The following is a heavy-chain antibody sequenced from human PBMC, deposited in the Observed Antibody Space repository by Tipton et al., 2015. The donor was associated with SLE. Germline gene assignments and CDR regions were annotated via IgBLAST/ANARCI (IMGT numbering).Heavy chain of an antibody. CDR2: IYYSGST. CDR3: ARGTKLGNHYYYYYMDV. Sequence: LRLSCAASGFTFSGSAMHWIRQPPGKGLEWIGYIYYSGSTNYNPSLKSRVTISVDTSKNQFSLKLSSVTAADTAVYYCARGTKLGNHYYYYYMDVWGKGTTVTVSS. D-gene: IGHD7-27*01. J-gene: IGHJ6*03. V-gene: IGHV4-59*01. CDR1: GFTFSGSA.